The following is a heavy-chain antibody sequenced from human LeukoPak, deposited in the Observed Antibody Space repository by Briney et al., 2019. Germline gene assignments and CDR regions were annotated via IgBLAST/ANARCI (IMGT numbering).Heavy chain of an antibody. Sequence: GGSLRLSCAASGFTFSNYAMSWVRQAPGKGLEWVSAISGSGGNTYYADSVKGRFTISRDNSKNTLYLQMNSLRAEDTAVYYCAKLGYSTVTTTPFDYWGQGTLVTVSS. CDR3: AKLGYSTVTTTPFDY. V-gene: IGHV3-23*01. CDR1: GFTFSNYA. CDR2: ISGSGGNT. J-gene: IGHJ4*02. D-gene: IGHD4-17*01.